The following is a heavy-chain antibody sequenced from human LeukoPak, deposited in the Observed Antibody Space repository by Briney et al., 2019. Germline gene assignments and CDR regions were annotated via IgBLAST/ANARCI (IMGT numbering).Heavy chain of an antibody. CDR1: GFTFSSYE. V-gene: IGHV3-48*03. CDR2: ISSSGSTI. CDR3: ARTKWLEAIDY. Sequence: GGSLRLSCAASGFTFSSYEMNWIRQAPGKGLEWVSYISSSGSTIYYADSVKGRFTISRDNAKNSLYLQMNSLRAEDTAVYYCARTKWLEAIDYWGQGTLVTVSS. J-gene: IGHJ4*02. D-gene: IGHD6-19*01.